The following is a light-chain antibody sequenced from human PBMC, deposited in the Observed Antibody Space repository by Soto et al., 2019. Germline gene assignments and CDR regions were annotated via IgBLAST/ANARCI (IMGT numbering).Light chain of an antibody. Sequence: DIQLTQSPSFLSASVGDRVTITCRASQGISSYLAWYQQKPGKAPKLLIYAASTLQSGVPSRFSGSGSGTEFTLTMSSLQAEDFATYYCQQGGTFVPGPKVDI. CDR2: AAS. J-gene: IGKJ3*01. V-gene: IGKV1-9*01. CDR3: QQGGT. CDR1: QGISSY.